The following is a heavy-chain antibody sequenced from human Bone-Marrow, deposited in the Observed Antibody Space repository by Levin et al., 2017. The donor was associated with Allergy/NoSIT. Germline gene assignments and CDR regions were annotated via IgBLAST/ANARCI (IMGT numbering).Heavy chain of an antibody. CDR3: ARDETFNSWHVGWFDS. CDR2: MFVGGAA. D-gene: IGHD2/OR15-2a*01. V-gene: IGHV4-61*02. J-gene: IGHJ5*01. Sequence: SPTLSLPCTVSGDSIHNTHHYWRWIRQPAGKGLEWIGRMFVGGAATYKRSLRSRVTISIDTSKNQFSLKLTSVTAADTAVYYCARDETFNSWHVGWFDSWGQGTLVTVSS. CDR1: GDSIHNTHHY.